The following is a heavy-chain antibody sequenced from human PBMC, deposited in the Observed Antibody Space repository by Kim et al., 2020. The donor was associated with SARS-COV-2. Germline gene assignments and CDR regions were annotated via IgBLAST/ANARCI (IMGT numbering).Heavy chain of an antibody. CDR3: ARGEGSGSLPDY. CDR1: GYTFTSYA. J-gene: IGHJ4*02. Sequence: ASVKVSCKASGYTFTSYAMHWVRQAPGQRLEWMGWINAGNGNTKYSQKFQGRVTITRDTSASTAYMELSSMRSEDTAVYYCARGEGSGSLPDYWGQGTLVTVSS. V-gene: IGHV1-3*01. CDR2: INAGNGNT. D-gene: IGHD3-10*01.